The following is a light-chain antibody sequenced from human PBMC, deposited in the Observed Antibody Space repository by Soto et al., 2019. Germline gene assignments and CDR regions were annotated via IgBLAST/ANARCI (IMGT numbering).Light chain of an antibody. CDR1: QSVSSSY. CDR2: GAS. CDR3: QQYGGSPMYT. V-gene: IGKV3-20*01. Sequence: EIGLKQSPGTLSFAPGERATLSCMASQSVSSSYLAWYQQKPGQAPRLLIHGASTRASGIPDRFTGSGSGTDFTLNIRRLEPVDFAVDYCQQYGGSPMYTFGQGTKLEI. J-gene: IGKJ2*01.